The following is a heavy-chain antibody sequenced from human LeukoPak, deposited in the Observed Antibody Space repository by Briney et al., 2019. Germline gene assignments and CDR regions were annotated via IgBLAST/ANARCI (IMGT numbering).Heavy chain of an antibody. CDR2: ISGSGGST. J-gene: IGHJ4*02. CDR1: GFTFSSYA. CDR3: AIPSIAADNFDY. D-gene: IGHD6-13*01. V-gene: IGHV3-23*01. Sequence: PGGSLRLSCAASGFTFSSYAMSWVRQAPGKGLEWVSAISGSGGSTYYADSVKGRLTISRDNSKNTLYLQMNSLRAEDTAVYYCAIPSIAADNFDYWGQGTLVTVSS.